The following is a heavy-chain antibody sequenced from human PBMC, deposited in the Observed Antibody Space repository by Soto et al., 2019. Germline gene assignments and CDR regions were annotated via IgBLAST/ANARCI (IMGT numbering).Heavy chain of an antibody. J-gene: IGHJ4*02. CDR2: INHSGST. V-gene: IGHV4-34*01. CDR1: GGSFSGYY. Sequence: SETLSLTCAVYGGSFSGYYWSWIRQPPGKGLEWIGEINHSGSTNYNPSLKSRVTISVDTSKNQFSLKLRSVAAADTAVYYCARGRYYYDSSCYHWGQGTLGTVCS. CDR3: ARGRYYYDSSCYH. D-gene: IGHD3-22*01.